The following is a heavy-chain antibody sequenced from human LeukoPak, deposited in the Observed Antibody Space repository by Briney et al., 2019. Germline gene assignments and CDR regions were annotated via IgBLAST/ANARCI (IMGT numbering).Heavy chain of an antibody. CDR1: GFTFRSYD. J-gene: IGHJ4*02. CDR2: ISSSGDDT. D-gene: IGHD7-27*01. V-gene: IGHV3-23*01. CDR3: AKGQTWASVYFDS. Sequence: TGGSLRLSCAASGFTFRSYDMNWVRQAPGKGLEYISAISSSGDDTLYADSVKGRFTISRDNFKNTLYLQMNSLRAEDTAVYYCAKGQTWASVYFDSWGQGTLVTVSS.